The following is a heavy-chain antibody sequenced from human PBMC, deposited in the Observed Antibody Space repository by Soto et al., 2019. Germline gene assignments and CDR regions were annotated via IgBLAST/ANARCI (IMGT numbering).Heavy chain of an antibody. Sequence: PSETLSLTCTVSGGSINNYYWSWIRQPPGKGLEWIGYIYYSGSTNYNPSLKGRVTISVDTSKNQFSLKLSSVTAADTAVYYCARGGYYDNSWGKLSHYGLDVWGQGTSVTVSS. V-gene: IGHV4-59*01. J-gene: IGHJ6*02. CDR3: ARGGYYDNSWGKLSHYGLDV. CDR1: GGSINNYY. D-gene: IGHD3-16*01. CDR2: IYYSGST.